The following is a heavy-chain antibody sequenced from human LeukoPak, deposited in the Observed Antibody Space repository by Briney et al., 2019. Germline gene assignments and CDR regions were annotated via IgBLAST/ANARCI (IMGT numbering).Heavy chain of an antibody. CDR1: GFTFEEYS. Sequence: GGSLRLSCAASGFTFEEYSMQWVRRPPGKGLELVSGIYGSDDKTVYGDAVKGRFTISRDNSKNTLYLQMNSLRADDTAVYYCAKTQGYYDAWGQGALVTVSS. J-gene: IGHJ5*02. V-gene: IGHV3-23*01. D-gene: IGHD2-15*01. CDR2: IYGSDDKT. CDR3: AKTQGYYDA.